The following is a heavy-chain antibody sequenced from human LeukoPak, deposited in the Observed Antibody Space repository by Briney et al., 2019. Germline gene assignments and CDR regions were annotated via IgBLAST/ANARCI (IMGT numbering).Heavy chain of an antibody. J-gene: IGHJ6*02. CDR3: AKEQLVSKYYYYYYGMDV. D-gene: IGHD6-13*01. V-gene: IGHV3-23*01. CDR1: GFTFSSYA. Sequence: GGSLRLSCAASGFTFSSYAMSWVRQAPGKGLEWVSAISGSGGSTYYADSVKGRFTTSRDNSKNTLYLQMNSLRAEDTAVYYCAKEQLVSKYYYYYYGMDVWGQGTTVTVSS. CDR2: ISGSGGST.